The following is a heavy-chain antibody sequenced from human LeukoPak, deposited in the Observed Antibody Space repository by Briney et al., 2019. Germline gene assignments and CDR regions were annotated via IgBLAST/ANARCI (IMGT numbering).Heavy chain of an antibody. V-gene: IGHV3-23*01. J-gene: IGHJ4*02. D-gene: IGHD1-20*01. CDR3: AKDRGSGYNWNDVLDY. CDR2: ISGIGGFT. Sequence: GGSLSLSCAASGFTFSSFVMNWVRQAPKKGLEWVSGISGIGGFTYSADSVKGRFTISRDTSKNTLYLQMNSLRAEDTAAYYCAKDRGSGYNWNDVLDYWGQGTLVTVSS. CDR1: GFTFSSFV.